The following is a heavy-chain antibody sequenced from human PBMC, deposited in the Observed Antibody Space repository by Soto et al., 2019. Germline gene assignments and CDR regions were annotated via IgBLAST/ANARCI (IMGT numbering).Heavy chain of an antibody. CDR3: ASPYDSSGYSFDY. CDR1: GDSISSSSYY. V-gene: IGHV4-39*01. J-gene: IGHJ4*02. CDR2: IYYSGST. D-gene: IGHD3-22*01. Sequence: SGTLSLTYTVAGDSISSSSYYWGWTRQPPGKGLEWIGSIYYSGSTYYNPSLKSRVTISVDTSKNQFSLTLSSLTASDTAVYYCASPYDSSGYSFDYWGQGTLVTVSS.